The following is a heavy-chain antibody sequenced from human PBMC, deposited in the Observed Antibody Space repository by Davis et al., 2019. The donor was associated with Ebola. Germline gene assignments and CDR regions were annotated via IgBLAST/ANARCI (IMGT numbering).Heavy chain of an antibody. CDR1: GFTFDDYA. J-gene: IGHJ6*02. D-gene: IGHD6-19*01. CDR2: ISWNSGSI. CDR3: AKDISPQWLAYYYYYGMDV. Sequence: PGGSLRLSCAASGFTFDDYAMHWVRQAPGKGLEWVSGISWNSGSIGYADSVKGRFTISRDNAKNSLYLQMNSLRAEDTALYYCAKDISPQWLAYYYYYGMDVWGQGTTVTVSS. V-gene: IGHV3-9*01.